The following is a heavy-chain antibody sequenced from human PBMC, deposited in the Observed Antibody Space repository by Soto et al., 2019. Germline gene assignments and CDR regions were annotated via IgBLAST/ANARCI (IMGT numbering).Heavy chain of an antibody. Sequence: GASVKVYCKPSGYTFTSYGSSWVRQAPGQGLEWMGWISAYNGNTNYAQKLQGRVTMTTDTSTSAAYMELRSLRSDDTAVYYCARAGAGYITTIAFDIWGQGTMVTV. CDR3: ARAGAGYITTIAFDI. V-gene: IGHV1-18*01. CDR2: ISAYNGNT. J-gene: IGHJ3*02. D-gene: IGHD3-22*01. CDR1: GYTFTSYG.